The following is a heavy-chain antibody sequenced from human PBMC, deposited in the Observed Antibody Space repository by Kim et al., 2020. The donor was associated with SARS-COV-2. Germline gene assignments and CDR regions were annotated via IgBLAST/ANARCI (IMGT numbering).Heavy chain of an antibody. D-gene: IGHD4-17*01. CDR3: AKDVTNDYGDWGPFDY. J-gene: IGHJ4*02. Sequence: GGSLRLSCGASGFTFSSYGMHLVRQAPGKGLEWVAVISYDGSNKYYADSVKSRFTISRDNSKNTLYLQMNSLRAEDTAVYYCAKDVTNDYGDWGPFDYWGQGTLVTVSS. CDR2: ISYDGSNK. CDR1: GFTFSSYG. V-gene: IGHV3-30*18.